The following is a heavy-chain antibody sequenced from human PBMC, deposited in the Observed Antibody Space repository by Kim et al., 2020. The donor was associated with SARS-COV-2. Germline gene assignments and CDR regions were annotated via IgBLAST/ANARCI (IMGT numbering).Heavy chain of an antibody. V-gene: IGHV3-33*01. Sequence: GGSLRLSCAASGFTFSNYGMHWVRQAPGKGLEWVALIWYDGSDKHHADSVKGRFTISRDDSKNTLYLQMNSLRAEDTGVYYCARVRQTGTDNYFDYWGQG. J-gene: IGHJ4*02. D-gene: IGHD7-27*01. CDR1: GFTFSNYG. CDR3: ARVRQTGTDNYFDY. CDR2: IWYDGSDK.